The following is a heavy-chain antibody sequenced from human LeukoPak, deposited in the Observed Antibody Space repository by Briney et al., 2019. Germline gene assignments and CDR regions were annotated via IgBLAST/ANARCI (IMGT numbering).Heavy chain of an antibody. CDR1: GFTFGSYN. CDR3: ARGGVAEWRPSMRYYMDV. V-gene: IGHV3-21*01. D-gene: IGHD3-3*01. CDR2: MSSGSSYI. J-gene: IGHJ6*03. Sequence: GGSLRLSCAASGFTFGSYNMNWVRQVPGKGLEWVASMSSGSSYIYHADSVKGRFTISRDNAKNSLALQMNSLRDEDTAVYFCARGGVAEWRPSMRYYMDVWAKGPRSPSP.